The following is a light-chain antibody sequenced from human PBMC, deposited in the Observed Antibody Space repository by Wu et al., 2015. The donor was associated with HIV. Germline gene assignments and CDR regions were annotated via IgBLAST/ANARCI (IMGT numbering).Light chain of an antibody. V-gene: IGKV1-NL1*01. Sequence: DIQMTQSPSSLSASVGDRVTITCRASQGTSNSLGWYQQKPGKAPKLLLYGASRLQSGVPSRFSGSGSGSGTDYTLTISSLQPEDFATYYCQQYYSIPLSFGQGTKLEIK. CDR2: GAS. CDR1: QGTSNS. J-gene: IGKJ2*03. CDR3: QQYYSIPLS.